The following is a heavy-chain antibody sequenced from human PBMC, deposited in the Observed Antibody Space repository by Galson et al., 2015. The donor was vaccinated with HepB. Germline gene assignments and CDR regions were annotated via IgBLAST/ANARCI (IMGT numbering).Heavy chain of an antibody. CDR1: GFTFSSYA. CDR3: AKDPNDYAKTGGENYFDY. D-gene: IGHD4-17*01. J-gene: IGHJ4*02. Sequence: SLRLSCAASGFTFSSYAMSWVRQAPGKGLEWVSAISGSGGSTYYADSVKGRFTISRDNSKNTLYLQMNSLRAEDTAVYYCAKDPNDYAKTGGENYFDYWGQGTLVTVSS. CDR2: ISGSGGST. V-gene: IGHV3-23*01.